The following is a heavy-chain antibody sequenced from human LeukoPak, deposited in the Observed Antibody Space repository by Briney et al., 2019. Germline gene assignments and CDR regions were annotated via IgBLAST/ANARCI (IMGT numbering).Heavy chain of an antibody. Sequence: PGGSLRLFCAASGFTFSDYSMNWVRRAPGQGLEWISYIDSSSGTIYYADSVKGRFTISRDNAKNSLYLQMNSLRAEDTAVYYCARDPPRRYDYWGQGTLVTVSS. CDR3: ARDPPRRYDY. J-gene: IGHJ4*02. CDR2: IDSSSGTI. V-gene: IGHV3-48*01. CDR1: GFTFSDYS.